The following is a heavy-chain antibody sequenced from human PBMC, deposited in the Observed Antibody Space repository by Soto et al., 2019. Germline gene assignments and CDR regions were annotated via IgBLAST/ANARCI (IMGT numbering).Heavy chain of an antibody. V-gene: IGHV3-15*01. CDR2: IKSKTDGGTT. Sequence: GGSLRLSCAASGFTFSNAWMSWVRQAPGKGLEWVGRIKSKTDGGTTDYAAPVKGRFTISRDDSKNTLYLQMNSLKTEDTAVYYCTTVDMITFGGVIADDAFDIWGQGTMVTVSS. D-gene: IGHD3-16*02. CDR1: GFTFSNAW. J-gene: IGHJ3*02. CDR3: TTVDMITFGGVIADDAFDI.